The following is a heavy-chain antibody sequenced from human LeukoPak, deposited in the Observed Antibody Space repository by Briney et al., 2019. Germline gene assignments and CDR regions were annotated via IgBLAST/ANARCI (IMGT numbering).Heavy chain of an antibody. V-gene: IGHV1-46*03. Sequence: GASVKVSCXASGYIFTSYYMHWVRQARGQGLEWLGVVYPSAGTSDPAQRFRARITLSDDTSTSTAYMELRSLKSEDTAIYFCVREYHGGYFDFWGQGTLVTVSS. CDR2: VYPSAGTS. CDR1: GYIFTSYY. J-gene: IGHJ4*02. CDR3: VREYHGGYFDF. D-gene: IGHD3-16*01.